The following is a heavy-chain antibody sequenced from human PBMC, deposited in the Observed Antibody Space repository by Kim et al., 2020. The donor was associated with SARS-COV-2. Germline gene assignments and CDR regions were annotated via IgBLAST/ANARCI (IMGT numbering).Heavy chain of an antibody. J-gene: IGHJ5*02. CDR3: ARVKAYYDILTGPELAWFDP. Sequence: SETLSLTCTVSGGSVSSGSYYWSWIRQPPGKGLEWIGYIYYSGSTNYNPSLKSRVTISVDTSKNQFSLKLSSVTAADTAVYYCARVKAYYDILTGPELAWFDPWGQGTLVTVSS. CDR1: GGSVSSGSYY. CDR2: IYYSGST. D-gene: IGHD3-9*01. V-gene: IGHV4-61*01.